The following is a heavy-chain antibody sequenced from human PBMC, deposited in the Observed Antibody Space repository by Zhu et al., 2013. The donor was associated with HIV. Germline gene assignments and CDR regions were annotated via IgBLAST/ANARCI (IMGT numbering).Heavy chain of an antibody. Sequence: QVQLVQSGAEVKKPGSSVKVSCKASGGTFSSYAISWVRQAPGQGLEWMGGIIPILGTANYAQKFQGRVTITADESTSTAYMELSSLRSEDTAVYYCARDGVPYYYDSSGYYSGWYFDLWGRGTLVTVSS. CDR2: IIPILGTA. D-gene: IGHD3-22*01. CDR3: ARDGVPYYYDSSGYYSGWYFDL. CDR1: GGTFSSYA. J-gene: IGHJ2*01. V-gene: IGHV1-69*01.